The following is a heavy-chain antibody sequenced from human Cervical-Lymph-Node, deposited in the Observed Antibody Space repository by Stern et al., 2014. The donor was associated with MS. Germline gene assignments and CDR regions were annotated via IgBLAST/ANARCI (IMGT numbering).Heavy chain of an antibody. CDR3: ARAPHDSSGYYLFYFDY. V-gene: IGHV3-21*01. J-gene: IGHJ4*02. CDR1: GFAFSTYC. Sequence: EVQLVESGGGLIKPGGSLRLSCAASGFAFSTYCIHWVRPAPGKGLEWVSSISRGSSYIYYADSVKGRFTISRDNAKNSLYLQMNSLGAEDTAVYYCARAPHDSSGYYLFYFDYWGQGTLVTVSS. D-gene: IGHD3-22*01. CDR2: ISRGSSYI.